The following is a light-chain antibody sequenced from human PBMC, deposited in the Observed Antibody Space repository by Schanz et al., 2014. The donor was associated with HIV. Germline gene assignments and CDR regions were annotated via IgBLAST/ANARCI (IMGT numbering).Light chain of an antibody. Sequence: QSALTQPASVSGSPGQSITVSCTGTNNDIGSYTYVAWYQQHPGKAPKVVVYGVFDRPSGVSDRFSGSKSGNTASLTISGLQTEDEADYYCISYTRDTVLFGGGTKLTVL. CDR1: NNDIGSYTY. CDR2: GVF. J-gene: IGLJ2*01. CDR3: ISYTRDTVL. V-gene: IGLV2-14*03.